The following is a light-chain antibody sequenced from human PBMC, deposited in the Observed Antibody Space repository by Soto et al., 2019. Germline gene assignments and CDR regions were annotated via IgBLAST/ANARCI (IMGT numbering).Light chain of an antibody. CDR2: DAS. Sequence: ILFMQSPGPLSFSPGERATPSRRASQSVSSNLAWYQQKPGQSPRLLIFDASTRATGIPARFSGSGSGTEFTLTISNLQSEDFAVYYCHQYNKWPPITFGQGTRLEIK. J-gene: IGKJ5*01. V-gene: IGKV3-15*01. CDR1: QSVSSN. CDR3: HQYNKWPPIT.